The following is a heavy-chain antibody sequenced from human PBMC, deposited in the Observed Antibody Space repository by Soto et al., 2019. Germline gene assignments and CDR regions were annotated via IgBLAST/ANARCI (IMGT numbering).Heavy chain of an antibody. CDR3: ARGQFIVVVTAIGGY. Sequence: GGSLRLSCAASGFSFSSYSMHWVRQAPGKGLEWVSVISYDGSIKYYADSVKGRFTISRDNSKNTLYLQMNSLRAEDTAVYYCARGQFIVVVTAIGGYWGQGTLVTVSS. V-gene: IGHV3-30-3*01. D-gene: IGHD2-21*02. CDR1: GFSFSSYS. J-gene: IGHJ4*02. CDR2: ISYDGSIK.